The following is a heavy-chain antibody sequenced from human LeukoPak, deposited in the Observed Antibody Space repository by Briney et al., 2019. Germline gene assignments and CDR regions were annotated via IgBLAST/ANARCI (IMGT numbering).Heavy chain of an antibody. J-gene: IGHJ4*02. CDR2: INPNSGGT. CDR1: GYTFTGYY. CDR3: ARVCTWQQLENFDY. Sequence: ASVKVSCKASGYTFTGYYMHWVRQAPGQGLEWMGWINPNSGGTNYAQKFQGRVTMTRDTSISTAYMELSRLRSDDTAVYYCARVCTWQQLENFDYWGQGTLVTVSS. D-gene: IGHD6-13*01. V-gene: IGHV1-2*02.